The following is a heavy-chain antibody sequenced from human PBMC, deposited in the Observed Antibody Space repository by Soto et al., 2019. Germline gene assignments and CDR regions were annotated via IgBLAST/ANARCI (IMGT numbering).Heavy chain of an antibody. D-gene: IGHD6-13*01. Sequence: GASVKVSCKASGGTFSSYAISWVRQAPGQGLEWMGGIIPIFGTANYAQKFQGRVTITADESTSTAYMELSSLRSEDTAVYYCASAGDSSSWYFYFYYYGMDFWGQGTTVTVSS. CDR1: GGTFSSYA. CDR3: ASAGDSSSWYFYFYYYGMDF. J-gene: IGHJ6*02. CDR2: IIPIFGTA. V-gene: IGHV1-69*13.